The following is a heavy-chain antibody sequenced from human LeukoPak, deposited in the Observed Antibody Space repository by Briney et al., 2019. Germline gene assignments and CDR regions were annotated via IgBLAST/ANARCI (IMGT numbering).Heavy chain of an antibody. Sequence: SETLSLTCAVSGYSISSGYYWSWIRQPPRKGLEWIGSIYHNGNTYYNPSLKRRVTISVDTSKNEFSLKLSSVTAADTAVYYCARAYHSSWYLNWFDPWGQGTLVTVSS. J-gene: IGHJ5*02. D-gene: IGHD6-13*01. CDR1: GYSISSGYY. CDR3: ARAYHSSWYLNWFDP. V-gene: IGHV4-38-2*01. CDR2: IYHNGNT.